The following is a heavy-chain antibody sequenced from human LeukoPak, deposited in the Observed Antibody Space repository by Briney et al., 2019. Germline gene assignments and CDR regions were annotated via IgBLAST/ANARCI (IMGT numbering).Heavy chain of an antibody. CDR2: ISGSGGST. Sequence: PGGSLRLSCAASGFTFSSYAMSWVRQAPGKGLEWVSAISGSGGSTCYADSVKGRFTISRDNSKNTLYLQMNSLRAEDTAVYYCAKRNTVTLARGFDPWGQGTLVTVSS. D-gene: IGHD4-17*01. CDR1: GFTFSSYA. V-gene: IGHV3-23*01. J-gene: IGHJ5*02. CDR3: AKRNTVTLARGFDP.